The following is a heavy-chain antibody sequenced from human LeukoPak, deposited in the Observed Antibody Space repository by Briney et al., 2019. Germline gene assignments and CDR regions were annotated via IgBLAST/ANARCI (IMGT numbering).Heavy chain of an antibody. D-gene: IGHD3-9*01. CDR3: ARLEQLRYFFDF. CDR1: GGSISSGGYY. Sequence: PSQTLSLTCTVSGGSISSGGYYWSWIRQHPGKGLEWIGYIYYSGSTYYNPSLKGRASMAADTSKNQFSLNLTSVTAADTAVYFCARLEQLRYFFDFWGRGTLITVSS. V-gene: IGHV4-30-4*08. J-gene: IGHJ4*02. CDR2: IYYSGST.